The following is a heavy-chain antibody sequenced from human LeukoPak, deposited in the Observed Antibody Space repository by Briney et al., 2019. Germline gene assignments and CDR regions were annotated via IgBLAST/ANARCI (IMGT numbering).Heavy chain of an antibody. CDR1: GFTFDDYT. J-gene: IGHJ6*02. CDR3: AKDSSSWDYYGMDV. V-gene: IGHV3-43*01. D-gene: IGHD6-13*01. CDR2: ISWDGGST. Sequence: PGGSLRLSCAASGFTFDDYTMHWVRQAPGKGLEWVSLISWDGGSTYYADSVKGRFTISRDNSKNSLYLQMNSLRTEDTALYYCAKDSSSWDYYGMDVWGQGTTVTVSS.